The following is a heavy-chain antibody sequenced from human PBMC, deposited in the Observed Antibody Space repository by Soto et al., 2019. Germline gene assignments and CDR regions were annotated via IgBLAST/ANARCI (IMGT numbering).Heavy chain of an antibody. CDR2: ITPTGTTI. J-gene: IGHJ4*02. Sequence: EVQLVESGGGLVQPGGSLRLSCAASGFIFSSYEMNWVRQAPGKGLEWIAYITPTGTTIYYAESVKGRFTISRDNAKSSLYLQMSSLRAEDTAVYYCARGNSPVQVYWGQGTLVTVSS. CDR1: GFIFSSYE. CDR3: ARGNSPVQVY. V-gene: IGHV3-48*03. D-gene: IGHD2-21*01.